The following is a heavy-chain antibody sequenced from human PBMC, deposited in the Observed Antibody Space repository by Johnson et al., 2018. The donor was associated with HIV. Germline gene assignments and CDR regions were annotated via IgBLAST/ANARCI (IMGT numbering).Heavy chain of an antibody. CDR2: ISWNSGSI. D-gene: IGHD2-21*02. CDR1: GFTFSDYY. Sequence: QVQVVESGGGLVKPGGSLRLSCAASGFTFSDYYMSWIRQAPGKGLEWVSGISWNSGSIGYADSVKGRFTISRDNSKNTLYLQMNSLRAEDTAVYYCARDETRGTACDAFDIWGQGTMVTVSS. J-gene: IGHJ3*02. CDR3: ARDETRGTACDAFDI. V-gene: IGHV3-11*04.